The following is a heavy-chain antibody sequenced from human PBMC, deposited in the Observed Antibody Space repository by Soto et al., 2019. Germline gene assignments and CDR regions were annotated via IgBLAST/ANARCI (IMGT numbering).Heavy chain of an antibody. CDR1: GFIFSNYA. D-gene: IGHD5-12*01. CDR3: VREGRGSFDF. J-gene: IGHJ3*01. CDR2: ICGRGNSA. Sequence: GGSLRLSCAASGFIFSNYAMNWVRQAPGEGLEWVSVICGRGNSAYYADSVQGRFTISRDNSKNTLSLQMSSLTADDTAIYYCVREGRGSFDFWGRGTMVTVSS. V-gene: IGHV3-23*01.